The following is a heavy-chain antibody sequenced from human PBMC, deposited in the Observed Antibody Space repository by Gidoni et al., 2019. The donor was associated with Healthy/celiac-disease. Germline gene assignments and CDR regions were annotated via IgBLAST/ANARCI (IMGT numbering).Heavy chain of an antibody. CDR1: GDSFTSYW. J-gene: IGHJ6*02. D-gene: IGHD1-1*01. V-gene: IGHV5-51*01. Sequence: EVQLVQSGAEVQKTGAALKIACKGSGDSFTSYWFGWVRQMPGKGLEWMGIIYPCDADTRYSPAFQGQVTISADKSIITPYLQSSSLKASDTAMSYCASTETGYYGMDVWGQGTTVPVSS. CDR3: ASTETGYYGMDV. CDR2: IYPCDADT.